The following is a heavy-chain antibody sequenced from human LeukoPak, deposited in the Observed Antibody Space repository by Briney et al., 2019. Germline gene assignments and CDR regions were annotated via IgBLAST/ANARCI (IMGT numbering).Heavy chain of an antibody. V-gene: IGHV1-8*02. CDR2: MTPKSGDT. J-gene: IGHJ4*02. CDR1: GYTFNNFD. CDR3: ARGHNYGSGESVARAY. D-gene: IGHD3-10*01. Sequence: ASVKVSCKASGYTFNNFDIDWIRQAPGQGLEWMGSMTPKSGDTDLAQKFQGRVTMTRDTSLNTAYLAVSSLTSDDTAVYYCARGHNYGSGESVARAYWGQGTLVIVSS.